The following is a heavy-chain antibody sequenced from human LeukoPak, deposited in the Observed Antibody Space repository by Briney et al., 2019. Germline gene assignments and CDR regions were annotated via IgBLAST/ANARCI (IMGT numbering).Heavy chain of an antibody. Sequence: GGSLRLSCAASGFSFTSYAMHWVRQAPGKGLEWVAVMSYDGNNQYYLDSVKGRFTISRDISKNILYLQMSSLRDEDTAVYYCARDRPYGDPNWFDPWGQGTLVTVSS. CDR3: ARDRPYGDPNWFDP. J-gene: IGHJ5*02. CDR2: MSYDGNNQ. CDR1: GFSFTSYA. D-gene: IGHD4-17*01. V-gene: IGHV3-30-3*01.